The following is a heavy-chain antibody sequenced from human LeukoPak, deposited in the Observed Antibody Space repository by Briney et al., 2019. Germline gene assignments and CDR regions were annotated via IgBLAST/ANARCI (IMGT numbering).Heavy chain of an antibody. CDR2: IYYSGST. D-gene: IGHD2-15*01. J-gene: IGHJ5*02. V-gene: IGHV4-31*03. CDR3: AREAQGGYCSGGSCPHKYNWFDP. CDR1: GGSISSGGYY. Sequence: SETLSLTCTVSGGSISSGGYYWSWIRQHPGKGLEWIGYIYYSGSTYYNPSLKSRVTISVDTSKNQFSLKLSSVTAADTAVYYCAREAQGGYCSGGSCPHKYNWFDPWGQGTLVTVSS.